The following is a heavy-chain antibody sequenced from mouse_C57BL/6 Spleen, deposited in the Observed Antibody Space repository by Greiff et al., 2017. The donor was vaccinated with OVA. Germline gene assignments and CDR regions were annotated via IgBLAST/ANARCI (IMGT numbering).Heavy chain of an antibody. V-gene: IGHV1-69*01. D-gene: IGHD1-1*01. CDR2: IDPSDSYT. CDR3: AREGTYYGSSRYYCDY. J-gene: IGHJ2*01. CDR1: GYTFTSYW. Sequence: QVQLQQPGAELVMPGASVKLSCKASGYTFTSYWMHWVKQRPGQGLEWIGEIDPSDSYTNYNQKFKGKSTLTVDKSSSTAYMQLSSLTSEDSAVYYCAREGTYYGSSRYYCDYWGQGTTLTVSS.